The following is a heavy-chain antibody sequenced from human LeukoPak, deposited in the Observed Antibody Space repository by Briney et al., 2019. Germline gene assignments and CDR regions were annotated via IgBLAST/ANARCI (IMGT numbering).Heavy chain of an antibody. Sequence: PGGSLRLSCAASGFTFSSYAMNWVRQAPGKGLEWVALIWYDGSNKYYADSVKGRFTISRDNSKNTLYLLMNSLRAEDTAIYYCARDVPYYYDSSGYYSPFDCWGQGTLVTVSS. CDR2: IWYDGSNK. CDR3: ARDVPYYYDSSGYYSPFDC. CDR1: GFTFSSYA. V-gene: IGHV3-33*08. D-gene: IGHD3-22*01. J-gene: IGHJ4*02.